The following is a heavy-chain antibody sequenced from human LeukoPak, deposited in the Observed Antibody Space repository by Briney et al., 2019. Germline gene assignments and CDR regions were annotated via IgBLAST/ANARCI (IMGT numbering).Heavy chain of an antibody. Sequence: SETLSLTCAVYGGTFSGYYWSWIRQPPGKGLEWIGEINHSGSTNYNPSLKSRVTILVDTSKNQFSLKLSSVTAADTAVYYCARAQWLHYFDYWGQGTLVTVSS. J-gene: IGHJ4*02. CDR3: ARAQWLHYFDY. CDR2: INHSGST. CDR1: GGTFSGYY. V-gene: IGHV4-34*01. D-gene: IGHD6-19*01.